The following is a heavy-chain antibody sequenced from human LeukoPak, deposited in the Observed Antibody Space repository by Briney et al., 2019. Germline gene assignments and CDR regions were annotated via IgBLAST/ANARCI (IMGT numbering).Heavy chain of an antibody. J-gene: IGHJ3*02. CDR3: AKDWSGPGGAFDI. Sequence: GGSLRLSCAASGFSFSSYWMSWVRQAPGKGLEWVSAISGSGGSTYYADSVKGRFTISRDNSKNTLYLQMNSLRAEDTAVYYCAKDWSGPGGAFDIWGQGTMVTVSS. CDR2: ISGSGGST. CDR1: GFSFSSYW. V-gene: IGHV3-23*01. D-gene: IGHD1-26*01.